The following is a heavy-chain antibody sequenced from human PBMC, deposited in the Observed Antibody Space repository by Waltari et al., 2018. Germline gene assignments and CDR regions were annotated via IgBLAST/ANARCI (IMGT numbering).Heavy chain of an antibody. CDR2: IIPIFGTA. CDR3: ARVPSGYDSYYFDY. J-gene: IGHJ4*02. Sequence: QVQLVQSGAEVKKPGSSVKVSCKASGGTFSSYAISWVRQAPGQGLEWMGGIIPIFGTANYAKKFQGRVTMTTDESTSTAYMELSSLRSEDTAVYYCARVPSGYDSYYFDYWGQGTLVTVSS. CDR1: GGTFSSYA. D-gene: IGHD5-12*01. V-gene: IGHV1-69*05.